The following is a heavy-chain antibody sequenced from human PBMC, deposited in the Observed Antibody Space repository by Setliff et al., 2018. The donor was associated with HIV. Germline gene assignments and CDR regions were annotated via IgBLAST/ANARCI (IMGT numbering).Heavy chain of an antibody. CDR1: GFTFSSYA. CDR3: ARALPYDSSGYYFVGWFDP. J-gene: IGHJ5*02. D-gene: IGHD3-22*01. Sequence: GESLKIFCAASGFTFSSYAITWVRQGPGKGLEWVSGISGGGGSTYYAAAVKGRFTISRDNSKNTLYLQMNSLRAEDTAVYYCARALPYDSSGYYFVGWFDPWGQGTLVTVSS. CDR2: ISGGGGST. V-gene: IGHV3-23*01.